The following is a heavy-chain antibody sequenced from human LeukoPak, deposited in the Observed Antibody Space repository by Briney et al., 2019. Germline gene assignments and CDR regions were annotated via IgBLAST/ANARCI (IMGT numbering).Heavy chain of an antibody. CDR1: GFTFSSYA. CDR3: AKDMATINYYYYYGMDV. V-gene: IGHV3-9*01. Sequence: GGSLRLSCAASGFTFSSYAMHWVRQAPGKGLEWVSGISWNSGSIGYADSVKGRFTISRDNAKNSLYLQMNSLRAEDTALYYCAKDMATINYYYYYGMDVWGQGTTVTVSS. J-gene: IGHJ6*02. CDR2: ISWNSGSI. D-gene: IGHD5-24*01.